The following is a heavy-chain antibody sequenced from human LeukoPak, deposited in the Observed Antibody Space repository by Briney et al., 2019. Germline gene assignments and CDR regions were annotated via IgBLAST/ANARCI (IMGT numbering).Heavy chain of an antibody. CDR2: IYYSGST. D-gene: IGHD3-10*01. CDR1: GGSISGYY. Sequence: PSETLSLTCTVSGGSISGYYWSWIRQPPGKGLEWIGYIYYSGSTNYNPSLKSRVTISVDTSKNQFSLKLSSVTAADTAVYYCARGLSGRGHYSDYWGQGALVTVSS. CDR3: ARGLSGRGHYSDY. V-gene: IGHV4-59*12. J-gene: IGHJ4*02.